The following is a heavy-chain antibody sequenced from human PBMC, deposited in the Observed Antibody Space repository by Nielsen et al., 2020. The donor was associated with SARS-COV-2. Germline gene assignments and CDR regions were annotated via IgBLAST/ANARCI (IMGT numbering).Heavy chain of an antibody. CDR2: INPNSGGT. Sequence: ASVKVSCKASGYTFTGYYMHWVRQAPGQGLEWMGWINPNSGGTNYAQKFQGRVSMTGDTSISTAYMELSRLRSDDTAVYYCARTRVMADNEEVYYYYAMDVWGQGTTVTVSS. CDR1: GYTFTGYY. J-gene: IGHJ6*02. D-gene: IGHD3-16*01. CDR3: ARTRVMADNEEVYYYYAMDV. V-gene: IGHV1-2*02.